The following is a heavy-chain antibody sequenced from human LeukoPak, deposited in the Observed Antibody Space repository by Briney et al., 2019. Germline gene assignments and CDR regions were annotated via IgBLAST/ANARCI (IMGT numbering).Heavy chain of an antibody. D-gene: IGHD6-13*01. Sequence: PSETLSLTCTVSNDSISPLYWGWIRQTPGKGLEFIGYIFYSGTTNFNPSLKSRVTLSVDTSKNQFSLRLNSVTAADTAVYYCARGGSAAKYYLDSWGQGTLVTVSS. V-gene: IGHV4-59*11. J-gene: IGHJ4*02. CDR2: IFYSGTT. CDR3: ARGGSAAKYYLDS. CDR1: NDSISPLY.